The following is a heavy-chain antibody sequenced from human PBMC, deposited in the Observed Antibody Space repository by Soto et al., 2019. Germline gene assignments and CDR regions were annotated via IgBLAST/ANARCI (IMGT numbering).Heavy chain of an antibody. CDR1: GFTFSTYA. J-gene: IGHJ6*02. Sequence: EVQLLESGGGLVQPGGSLRLSCAASGFTFSTYAMNWVRQAPGNGLEWVSAISGSGGSIHYADSVKGRFTISRDNSKNTLYLPMTSLRDEDTAVYHCVKGYWKGDVWGQGTTVTVSS. D-gene: IGHD1-1*01. V-gene: IGHV3-23*01. CDR3: VKGYWKGDV. CDR2: ISGSGGSI.